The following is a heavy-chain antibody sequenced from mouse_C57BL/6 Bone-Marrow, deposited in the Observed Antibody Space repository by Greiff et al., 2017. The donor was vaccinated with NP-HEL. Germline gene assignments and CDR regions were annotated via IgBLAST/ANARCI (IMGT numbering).Heavy chain of an antibody. D-gene: IGHD1-1*01. CDR2: IYPGSGST. V-gene: IGHV1-55*01. Sequence: QVQLKQPGAELVKPGASVKMSCKASGYTFTSYWITWVKQRPGQGLEWIGDIYPGSGSTNYNEKFKSKATLTVDTSSSTAYMQLSSLTSEDSAVYYCARGANGSFYWYFDVWGTGTTVTVSS. J-gene: IGHJ1*03. CDR3: ARGANGSFYWYFDV. CDR1: GYTFTSYW.